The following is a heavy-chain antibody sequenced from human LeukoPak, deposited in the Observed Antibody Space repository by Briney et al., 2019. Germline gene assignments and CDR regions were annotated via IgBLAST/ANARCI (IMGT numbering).Heavy chain of an antibody. J-gene: IGHJ4*02. CDR2: ISVGAEYI. V-gene: IGHV3-23*01. CDR1: GFTFSTYV. CDR3: ASGPPFLKYFGY. Sequence: GGSLRLSCAASGFTFSTYVMNWFRQAPGKGLEWVSTISVGAEYIFYADSVKGRFTISRDDSNNALYLQMHSLRAEDTALYYCASGPPFLKYFGYWGQGTLVTVSS. D-gene: IGHD3-9*01.